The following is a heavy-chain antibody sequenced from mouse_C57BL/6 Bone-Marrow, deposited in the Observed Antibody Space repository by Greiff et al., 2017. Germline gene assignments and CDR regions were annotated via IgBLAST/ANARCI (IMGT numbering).Heavy chain of an antibody. CDR3: ARHEGPDYYGSSYWYFDV. D-gene: IGHD1-1*01. Sequence: QVQLQQSGAELVKPGASVKLSCKASGYTFTEYTIHWVKQRSGQGLEWIGWFYPGSGSIKYNEKFKDKATLTADKSSSTVYMGLSRLTSEDSAVYFCARHEGPDYYGSSYWYFDVWGTGTTVTVSS. CDR1: GYTFTEYT. CDR2: FYPGSGSI. V-gene: IGHV1-62-2*01. J-gene: IGHJ1*03.